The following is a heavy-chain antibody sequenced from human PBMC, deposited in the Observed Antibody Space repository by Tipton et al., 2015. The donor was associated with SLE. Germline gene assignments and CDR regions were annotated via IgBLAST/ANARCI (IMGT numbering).Heavy chain of an antibody. CDR1: GFTFDDYA. CDR2: ISWNSGTR. D-gene: IGHD2-15*01. V-gene: IGHV3-9*01. Sequence: RSLRLSCTVSGFTFDDYAMHWVRQAPGKGLEWVSGISWNSGTRGYADSVKGRFTISRDNAKNSLYLQMNSLRADDTALYYCARGLTQSPDYWGQGSLVTVSS. J-gene: IGHJ4*02. CDR3: ARGLTQSPDY.